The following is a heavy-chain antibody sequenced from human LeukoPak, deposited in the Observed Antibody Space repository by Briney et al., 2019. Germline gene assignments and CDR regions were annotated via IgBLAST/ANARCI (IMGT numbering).Heavy chain of an antibody. CDR2: ISGSGGST. V-gene: IGHV3-23*01. D-gene: IGHD3-22*01. CDR1: GFTFSSHA. J-gene: IGHJ4*02. CDR3: TRSHYYYDSSGDFDY. Sequence: GGSLRHSCAASGFTFSSHAMSWVRQAPGKGLEWVSAISGSGGSTYYADSVKGRFTISRDNSKNTLYLQMNSLRAEDTAVYYCTRSHYYYDSSGDFDYWGQGTLVTVSS.